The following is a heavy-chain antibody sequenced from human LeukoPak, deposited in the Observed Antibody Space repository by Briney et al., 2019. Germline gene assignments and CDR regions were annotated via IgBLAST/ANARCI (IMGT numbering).Heavy chain of an antibody. CDR1: GFTFSSYG. CDR2: ISYDGSNK. Sequence: GGSLRLSCAASGFTFSSYGMHWVRQAPGKGLEWVAVISYDGSNKYYADSVKGRFTISRDNSKNTLYLQMNSLRAEDTAVYYCAKVAGDYYDSSGYEYYFDYWGQGTLVTVSS. CDR3: AKVAGDYYDSSGYEYYFDY. V-gene: IGHV3-30*18. J-gene: IGHJ4*02. D-gene: IGHD3-22*01.